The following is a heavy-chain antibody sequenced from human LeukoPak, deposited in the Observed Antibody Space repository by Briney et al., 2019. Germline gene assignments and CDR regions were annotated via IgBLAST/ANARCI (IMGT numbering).Heavy chain of an antibody. D-gene: IGHD3-22*01. CDR1: GFTFSAYY. V-gene: IGHV3-11*01. CDR3: ARVSLPPGGYYDSSGYLDI. Sequence: PGGSLRLSCAASGFTFSAYYMRWIRQAPGKGLEWVSYISSSGSTIYYADSVKGPFTISRDNAKNSLYLQMNSLRAEDKAVYYCARVSLPPGGYYDSSGYLDIWGQGTMVTVSS. CDR2: ISSSGSTI. J-gene: IGHJ3*02.